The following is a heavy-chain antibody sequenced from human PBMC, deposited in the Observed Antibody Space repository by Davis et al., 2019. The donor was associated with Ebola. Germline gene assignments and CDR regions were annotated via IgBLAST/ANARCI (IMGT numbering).Heavy chain of an antibody. CDR3: AREAVYGGGPDY. Sequence: ASVKVSCKASGYTFTSYDINWVRQATGQGLEWMGWMNPNSGNTGYAQKFQGRVTMTRNTSISTAYMELSSLRSEDTAVYYCAREAVYGGGPDYWGQGTLVTVSS. J-gene: IGHJ4*02. CDR2: MNPNSGNT. CDR1: GYTFTSYD. V-gene: IGHV1-8*01. D-gene: IGHD4-23*01.